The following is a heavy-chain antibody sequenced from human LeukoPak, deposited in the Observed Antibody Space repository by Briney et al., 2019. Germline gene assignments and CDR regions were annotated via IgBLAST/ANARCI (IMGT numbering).Heavy chain of an antibody. CDR3: AKSGVVRYYYYYYMDV. Sequence: ASVKVSCKVSGYTLTELSMRWVRQAPGKGLEWMGGFDPEDGETIYAQKFQGRVTMTEDTSTDTAYMELNSLRAEDTAVYYCAKSGVVRYYYYYYMDVWGKGTTVTVSS. CDR1: GYTLTELS. J-gene: IGHJ6*03. V-gene: IGHV1-24*01. CDR2: FDPEDGET. D-gene: IGHD3-22*01.